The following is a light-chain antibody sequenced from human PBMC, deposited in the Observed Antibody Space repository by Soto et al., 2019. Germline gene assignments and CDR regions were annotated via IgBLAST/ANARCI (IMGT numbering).Light chain of an antibody. CDR2: EVS. Sequence: QSALTQPASVSGSPGQSITISCTGTSSDVGDYNYVSWYQQYPGKAPKLMIYEVSNRPSGVSNRFSGSKSGNTASLTISGLQAEDEADYYCNSYTSSSTLVFGGGTKVTVL. CDR3: NSYTSSSTLV. V-gene: IGLV2-14*01. CDR1: SSDVGDYNY. J-gene: IGLJ2*01.